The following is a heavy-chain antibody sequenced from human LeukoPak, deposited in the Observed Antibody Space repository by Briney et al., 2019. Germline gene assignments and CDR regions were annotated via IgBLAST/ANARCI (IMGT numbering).Heavy chain of an antibody. J-gene: IGHJ6*03. CDR3: ARHSDIVVVPAAIGYMDV. V-gene: IGHV4-4*09. D-gene: IGHD2-2*02. Sequence: PSETLSLTCTVSGGSISSYYWSWIRQPPGKGLEWIGYIYTSGSTNYNPSLKSRVTISVDTSKNQFSLKLSSVTAADTAVYYCARHSDIVVVPAAIGYMDVWGKGTTVTVSS. CDR2: IYTSGST. CDR1: GGSISSYY.